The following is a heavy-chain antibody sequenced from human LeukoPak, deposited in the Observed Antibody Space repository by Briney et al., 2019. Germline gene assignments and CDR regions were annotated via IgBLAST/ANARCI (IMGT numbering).Heavy chain of an antibody. CDR3: ARDPRIAAPYYFDY. D-gene: IGHD6-13*01. CDR1: GFTFSSYS. Sequence: GGTLRLSCAASGFTFSSYSMNWVRQAPGKGLEWVSSISSSSSYIYYADSVKGRFTISRDNAKNSLYLQMNSLRAEDTAVYYCARDPRIAAPYYFDYWGQGTLVTVSS. V-gene: IGHV3-21*01. J-gene: IGHJ4*02. CDR2: ISSSSSYI.